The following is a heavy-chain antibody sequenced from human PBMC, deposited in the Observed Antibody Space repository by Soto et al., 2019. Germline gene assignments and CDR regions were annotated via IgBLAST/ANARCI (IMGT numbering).Heavy chain of an antibody. CDR1: GYTFTSYA. V-gene: IGHV1-3*01. D-gene: IGHD6-19*01. CDR2: INAGNGNT. CDR3: ARDHSSGWYSCFDP. J-gene: IGHJ5*02. Sequence: ASVKVSCKASGYTFTSYAMHWVRQAPGQRLEWMGWINAGNGNTKYSQKFQGRVTITRDTSASTAYMELSSLRSEDTAVYYCARDHSSGWYSCFDPWGQGTLVTVSS.